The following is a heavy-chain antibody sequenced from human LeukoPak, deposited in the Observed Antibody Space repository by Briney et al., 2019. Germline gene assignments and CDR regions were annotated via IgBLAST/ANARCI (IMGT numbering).Heavy chain of an antibody. Sequence: SETLSLTCTVSGGSISSSSYYWGWIRQPPGKGLEWIGSIYYSGSTYYNPSLKSRVTISVDTSKNQFSLKLSSVTAADTAVYYCARDYPFIVAMGEGYYFDYWGQGTLVTVSS. J-gene: IGHJ4*02. D-gene: IGHD5-12*01. CDR3: ARDYPFIVAMGEGYYFDY. V-gene: IGHV4-39*07. CDR2: IYYSGST. CDR1: GGSISSSSYY.